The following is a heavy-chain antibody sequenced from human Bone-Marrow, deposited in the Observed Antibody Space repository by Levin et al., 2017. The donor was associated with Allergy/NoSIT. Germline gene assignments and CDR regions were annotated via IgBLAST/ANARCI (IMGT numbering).Heavy chain of an antibody. CDR2: IYYSGST. J-gene: IGHJ6*02. CDR1: GGSISSYY. Sequence: NPSETLSLTCTVSGGSISSYYWSWIRQPPGKGLEWIGYIYYSGSTNYNPSLKSRVTISVDTSKNQFSLKLSSVTAADTAVYYCARAITMVRGGIFRMGYYGMDVWGQGTTVTVSS. D-gene: IGHD3-10*01. V-gene: IGHV4-59*01. CDR3: ARAITMVRGGIFRMGYYGMDV.